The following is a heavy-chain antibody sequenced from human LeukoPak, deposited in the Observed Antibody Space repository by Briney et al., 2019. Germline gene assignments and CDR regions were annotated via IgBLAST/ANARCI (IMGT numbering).Heavy chain of an antibody. CDR2: ISGSGGST. CDR3: AKDIRPITIXLXXGXXGXDY. CDR1: GFTFSSYA. Sequence: PGGSLRLSCAASGFTFSSYAMSWVRQAPGKGLEWVSAISGSGGSTYYADSVEGRFTISRDNSKNTLYLQMNSLRAEDTAVYYCAKDIRPITIXLXXGXXGXDYWGQXTXVTVSS. J-gene: IGHJ4*02. V-gene: IGHV3-23*01. D-gene: IGHD3-9*01.